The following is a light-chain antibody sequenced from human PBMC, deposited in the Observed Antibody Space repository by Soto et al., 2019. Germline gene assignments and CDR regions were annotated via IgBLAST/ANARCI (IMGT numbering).Light chain of an antibody. V-gene: IGLV2-8*01. CDR2: EVS. CDR3: SSYAGSNIYV. J-gene: IGLJ1*01. CDR1: SSDVGGYTY. Sequence: QSVLTQPPSASGSPGQSVTISCTGTSSDVGGYTYVSWYQQHPGKAPKLMIYEVSKRPSGVPDRFSGSKSGNTVSLTVSGLQAEDEADYFCSSYAGSNIYVFGTGTKVTVL.